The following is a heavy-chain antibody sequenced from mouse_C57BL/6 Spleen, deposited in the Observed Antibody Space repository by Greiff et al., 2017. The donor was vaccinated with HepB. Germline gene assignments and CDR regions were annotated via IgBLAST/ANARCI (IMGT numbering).Heavy chain of an antibody. J-gene: IGHJ2*01. D-gene: IGHD2-1*01. CDR2: IDPSDSYT. CDR1: GYTFTSYW. CDR3: AREGNYYGNYGY. Sequence: VQLQQPGAELVMPGASVKLSCKASGYTFTSYWMHWVKQRPGQGLEWIGEIDPSDSYTNYNQKFKGKSTLTVDKSSSTAYMQLSSLTSEDSAVYYCAREGNYYGNYGYWGQGTTLTVSS. V-gene: IGHV1-69*01.